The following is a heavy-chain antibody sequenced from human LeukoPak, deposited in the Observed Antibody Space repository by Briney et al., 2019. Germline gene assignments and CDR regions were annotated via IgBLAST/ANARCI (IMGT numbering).Heavy chain of an antibody. J-gene: IGHJ3*02. CDR3: IKDMGFDLLKDAFHI. V-gene: IGHV3-9*01. CDR2: ISWDSSNA. D-gene: IGHD3-9*01. Sequence: GRSLRLSCVGSGFSLDDYAMHWVRQVPGKGLEWVSSISWDSSNAAYADSVKGRFTISRDNAKNSLYLQMNSLRPEDTAFYYCIKDMGFDLLKDAFHIWGQGILVTVSS. CDR1: GFSLDDYA.